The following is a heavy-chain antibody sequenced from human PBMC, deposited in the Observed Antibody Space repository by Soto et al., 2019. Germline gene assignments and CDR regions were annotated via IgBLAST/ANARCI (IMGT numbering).Heavy chain of an antibody. CDR2: ISGSGGST. V-gene: IGHV3-23*01. D-gene: IGHD3-10*01. CDR1: GFTFSSYA. J-gene: IGHJ4*02. CDR3: PKPATYYYGSGSYYPAFDY. Sequence: EVQLLESGGGLVQPGGSLRLSCAASGFTFSSYAMSWVRQAPGKGLEWVSAISGSGGSTYYADSMKGRFTISRDNSKNTLYLQMNSLRAEDTAVYYCPKPATYYYGSGSYYPAFDYWGQGTLVTVSS.